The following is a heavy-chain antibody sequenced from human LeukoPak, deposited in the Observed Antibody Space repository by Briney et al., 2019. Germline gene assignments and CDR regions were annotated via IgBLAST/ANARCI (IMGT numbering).Heavy chain of an antibody. V-gene: IGHV3-30*02. CDR2: TRDDGSNK. CDR1: GFTFSSYG. Sequence: PGGSLRLSCAASGFTFSSYGMHWVRQAPGKGLEWVAFTRDDGSNKYYADSVKGRFTISRHNSKNTLYLQMNSLRVEDTAVYYCAKDGNYGSGSRMDVWGKGTTVTVSS. D-gene: IGHD3-10*01. CDR3: AKDGNYGSGSRMDV. J-gene: IGHJ6*04.